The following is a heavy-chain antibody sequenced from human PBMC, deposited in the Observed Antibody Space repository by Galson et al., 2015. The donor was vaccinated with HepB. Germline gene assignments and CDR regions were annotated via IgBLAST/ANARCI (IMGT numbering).Heavy chain of an antibody. V-gene: IGHV1-24*01. D-gene: IGHD1-26*01. J-gene: IGHJ4*02. CDR2: FDPEDGET. CDR1: GYTLTELS. Sequence: SVKVSCKVSGYTLTELSMHWVRQAPGKGLEWTGGFDPEDGETIYAQKFQGRVTMTEDTSTDTAYMELSSLRSEDTAVYYCATDYGGSYQGGTFDYWGQGTLVTVSS. CDR3: ATDYGGSYQGGTFDY.